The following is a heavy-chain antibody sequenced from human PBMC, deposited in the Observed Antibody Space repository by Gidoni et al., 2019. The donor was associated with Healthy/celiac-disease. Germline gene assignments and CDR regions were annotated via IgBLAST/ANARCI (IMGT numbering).Heavy chain of an antibody. CDR1: GFTFSSYS. CDR2: ISSSSSYI. CDR3: ATTRFLEWLLPN. V-gene: IGHV3-21*01. D-gene: IGHD3-3*01. J-gene: IGHJ4*02. Sequence: ELQLVESGGGLVKPGGSLRLSCAASGFTFSSYSMNWVRQAPGKGLEWVSSISSSSSYIYYADSVKGRFTISRDNAKNSLYLQMNSLRAEDTAVYYCATTRFLEWLLPNWGQGTLVTVSS.